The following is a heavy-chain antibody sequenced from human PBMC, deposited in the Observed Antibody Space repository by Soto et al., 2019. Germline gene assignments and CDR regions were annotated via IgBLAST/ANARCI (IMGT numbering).Heavy chain of an antibody. CDR1: GGSISNAAYS. J-gene: IGHJ4*02. V-gene: IGHV4-30-2*01. CDR2: IYPSGMP. D-gene: IGHD5-18*01. Sequence: QLQLQESGSGLVTPSHTLSLTCTVSGGSISNAAYSWSWIRQPPGKVLEWIGYIYPSGMPFYNPSLRSRVTISIDRSNDQFSLNLKSVTAADTAVYYCARERGGYGLFDSWGQGTLVTVSS. CDR3: ARERGGYGLFDS.